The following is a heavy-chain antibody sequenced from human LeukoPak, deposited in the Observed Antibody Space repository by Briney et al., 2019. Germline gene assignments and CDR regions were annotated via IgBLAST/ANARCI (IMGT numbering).Heavy chain of an antibody. J-gene: IGHJ4*02. Sequence: ASVKVSCKASGYTFTSYDINWVRQATGQGLEWMAWINPNSGGTNYAQKFQGRVTFTRDTSISTAYMAMSRLRSDDTAVFYCARGSRYHDWLSPLDSWGQGTLVTVSS. D-gene: IGHD3-9*01. CDR1: GYTFTSYD. V-gene: IGHV1-2*02. CDR2: INPNSGGT. CDR3: ARGSRYHDWLSPLDS.